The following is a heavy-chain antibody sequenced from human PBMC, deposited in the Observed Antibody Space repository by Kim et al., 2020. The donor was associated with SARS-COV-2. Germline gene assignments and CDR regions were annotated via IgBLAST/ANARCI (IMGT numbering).Heavy chain of an antibody. D-gene: IGHD2-2*01. Sequence: ASVKVSCKASGYSFTSYAINWVRQAPGQGFEWMGWIDPTTGSPSYAQAFTGRFVFSLDTSVSTTYLQISSLEAEDTAVYFCVREAYTDCDRTSCFDYWGQETLVTVST. CDR1: GYSFTSYA. J-gene: IGHJ4*02. V-gene: IGHV7-4-1*02. CDR3: VREAYTDCDRTSCFDY. CDR2: IDPTTGSP.